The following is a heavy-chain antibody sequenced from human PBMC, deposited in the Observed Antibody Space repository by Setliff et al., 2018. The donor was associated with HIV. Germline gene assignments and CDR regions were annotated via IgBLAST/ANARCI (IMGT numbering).Heavy chain of an antibody. CDR3: ATAVGVRYSSYAFDI. D-gene: IGHD6-19*01. CDR2: FDPEDGET. CDR1: GGTFSSYA. J-gene: IGHJ3*02. Sequence: VASVKVSCKASGGTFSSYAISRVRQAPGQGLEWMGGFDPEDGETIYAQKFQGRVTMTEDTSTDTAYMELSSLRSEDTAVYYCATAVGVRYSSYAFDIWGQGTMVTVSS. V-gene: IGHV1-24*01.